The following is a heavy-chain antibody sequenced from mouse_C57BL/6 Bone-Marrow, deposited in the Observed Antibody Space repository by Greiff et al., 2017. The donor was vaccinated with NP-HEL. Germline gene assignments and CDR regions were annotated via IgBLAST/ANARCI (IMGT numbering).Heavy chain of an antibody. V-gene: IGHV1-26*01. CDR1: GYTFTDYY. CDR3: ARTTYYDYDGAMDF. Sequence: VQLMQSGPELVQPGASVKISCMASGYTFTDYYMNWVKQSHGKSLEWIGDINPNNGGNSYNQKFKGKATLTVDKSSSTAYVELRSLASQDSAVYYCARTTYYDYDGAMDFWGRGTSVTVSS. CDR2: INPNNGGN. D-gene: IGHD2-4*01. J-gene: IGHJ4*01.